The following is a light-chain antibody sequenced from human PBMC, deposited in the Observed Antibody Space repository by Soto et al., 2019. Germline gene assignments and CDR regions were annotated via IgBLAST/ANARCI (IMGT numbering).Light chain of an antibody. Sequence: EIVLTQSPGTLSLSPGERATLSCRASQSVSSSYLAWYQQKPGQAPRLLIYGASSRATGIPDRFSGSGSGTDCTLTVSRLEPEDSAGYYWQQYGSPPRLTFGGGTKGEIK. CDR1: QSVSSSY. V-gene: IGKV3-20*01. J-gene: IGKJ4*01. CDR2: GAS. CDR3: QQYGSPPRLT.